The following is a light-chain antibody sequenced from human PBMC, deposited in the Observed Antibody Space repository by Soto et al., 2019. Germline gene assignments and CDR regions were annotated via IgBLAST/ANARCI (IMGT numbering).Light chain of an antibody. CDR2: RDK. J-gene: IGLJ3*02. Sequence: QSVLTQPPSASATPGQTVTISCSGSSSNIGNNYTYWYQHLPGSAPNLLIYRDKQRPSGVPDRFSGSKSGTSASLAISGLRSEDEGDYYCATWDDSVSGWVFGGGTKLTVL. CDR1: SSNIGNNY. V-gene: IGLV1-47*01. CDR3: ATWDDSVSGWV.